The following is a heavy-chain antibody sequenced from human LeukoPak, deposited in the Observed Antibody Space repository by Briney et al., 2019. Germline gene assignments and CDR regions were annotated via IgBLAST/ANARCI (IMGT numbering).Heavy chain of an antibody. CDR2: MNTNSGNT. CDR1: GYTFTSYD. Sequence: VSVSVSRKASGYTFTSYDINWVRQAPGQGLEWMGWMNTNSGNTGYAQKFQGRVTMTRNTSISTAYMELSSLRSEDTAVYYCARRVGGSYYFDYWGQGTLVTVSS. V-gene: IGHV1-8*01. CDR3: ARRVGGSYYFDY. J-gene: IGHJ4*02. D-gene: IGHD2-15*01.